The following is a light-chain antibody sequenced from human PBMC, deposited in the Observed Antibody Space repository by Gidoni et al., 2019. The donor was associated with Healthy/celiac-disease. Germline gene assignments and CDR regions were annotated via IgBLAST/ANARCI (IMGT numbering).Light chain of an antibody. Sequence: EIVMTQSPATLSVSPGERATLSCRASQSVSSNLAWYQQKPGQAPRLLIYGASPRATGIPARFSGSGSGTEFTLTISSLQSEDFAVYYCQQYNNWPPSYTFGQGTKREIK. V-gene: IGKV3-15*01. CDR1: QSVSSN. J-gene: IGKJ2*01. CDR3: QQYNNWPPSYT. CDR2: GAS.